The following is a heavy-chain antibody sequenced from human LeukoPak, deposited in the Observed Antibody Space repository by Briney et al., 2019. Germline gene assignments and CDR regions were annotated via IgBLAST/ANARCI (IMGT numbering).Heavy chain of an antibody. CDR1: GGSISSYY. J-gene: IGHJ4*02. Sequence: SETLSLTCTVSGGSISSYYRSWVRQPPGKGLEWLGYIYYSGSTNYNPSLKSRVPISVDTSKNQFYLKLSSVHAADTAEYYCAIQGERWLPPPNFDCSLQGANVTVSS. CDR2: IYYSGST. D-gene: IGHD5-24*01. CDR3: AIQGERWLPPPNFDC. V-gene: IGHV4-59*08.